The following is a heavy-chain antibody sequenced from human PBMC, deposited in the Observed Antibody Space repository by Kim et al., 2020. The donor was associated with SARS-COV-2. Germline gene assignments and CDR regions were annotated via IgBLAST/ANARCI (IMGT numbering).Heavy chain of an antibody. CDR3: ARARLNDYGDYEADELTQYYYSGMDV. D-gene: IGHD4-17*01. CDR1: GGSISSYY. J-gene: IGHJ6*02. Sequence: SETLSLTCTVSGGSISSYYWSWIRQPPGKGLEWIGYIYYSGSTNYNPSLKSRVTISVDTSKNQFSLKLSSVTAADTAVYYCARARLNDYGDYEADELTQYYYSGMDVWGPGTTVTVSS. V-gene: IGHV4-59*01. CDR2: IYYSGST.